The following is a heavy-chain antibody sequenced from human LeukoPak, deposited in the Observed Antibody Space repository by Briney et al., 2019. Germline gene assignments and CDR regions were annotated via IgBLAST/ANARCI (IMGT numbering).Heavy chain of an antibody. CDR1: GFTFSSYA. J-gene: IGHJ4*02. D-gene: IGHD1-26*01. CDR3: AKPHEWELDLDY. CDR2: ISDSGGST. Sequence: GGSLRLSCAASGFTFSSYAMSWVRQAPGKGLEWVSAISDSGGSTYYADSVKGRFTISRDNSKNTLYLQMNSLRAEDTAVYYCAKPHEWELDLDYWGQGTLVTVSS. V-gene: IGHV3-23*01.